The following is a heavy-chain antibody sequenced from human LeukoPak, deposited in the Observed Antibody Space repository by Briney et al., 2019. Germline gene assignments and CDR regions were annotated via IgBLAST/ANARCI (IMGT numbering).Heavy chain of an antibody. CDR3: ARGGDYYDRSGYSDPYYFYGMNV. CDR2: IYYSGST. CDR1: GGSISSYY. Sequence: KPSETLSLTCTVSGGSISSYYWSWIRQPPGKGLEWIGYIYYSGSTNYNPSLKSRVTISVDTFKNQFSLKLSTVTAADTAVYYCARGGDYYDRSGYSDPYYFYGMNVWGQGTTVTVSS. J-gene: IGHJ6*02. D-gene: IGHD3-22*01. V-gene: IGHV4-59*12.